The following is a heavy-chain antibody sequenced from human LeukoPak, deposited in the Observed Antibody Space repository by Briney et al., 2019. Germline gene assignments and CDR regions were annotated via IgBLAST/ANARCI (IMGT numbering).Heavy chain of an antibody. CDR1: GYTFTGYY. Sequence: ASVKVSCKASGYTFTGYYMHWVRQAPGQGLEWMGWINPNSGGTNYAQKFQGRVTMTRDTSISTAYMELSRLRSDNTAVYYCARASPRITMIVVVDAFDIWGQGTMVTVSS. D-gene: IGHD3-22*01. J-gene: IGHJ3*02. CDR2: INPNSGGT. V-gene: IGHV1-2*02. CDR3: ARASPRITMIVVVDAFDI.